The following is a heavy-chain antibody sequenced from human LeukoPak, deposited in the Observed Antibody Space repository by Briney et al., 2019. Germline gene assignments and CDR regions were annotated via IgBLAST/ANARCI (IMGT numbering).Heavy chain of an antibody. J-gene: IGHJ6*03. D-gene: IGHD3-22*01. V-gene: IGHV4-34*01. CDR3: ARHCSFRYYYDSSGYYRYYYYYYMDV. Sequence: IPSETLSLTCAVYGGSFSGYYWSWIRQPPGKGLEWIGEINHSGSTNYNPSLKSRVTISVDTSKNQFSLKLSSVTAADTAVYYCARHCSFRYYYDSSGYYRYYYYYYMDVWGKGTTVTISS. CDR1: GGSFSGYY. CDR2: INHSGST.